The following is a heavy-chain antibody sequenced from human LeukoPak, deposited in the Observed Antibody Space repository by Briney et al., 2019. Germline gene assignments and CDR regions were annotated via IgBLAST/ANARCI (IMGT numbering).Heavy chain of an antibody. V-gene: IGHV4-4*02. J-gene: IGHJ4*02. Sequence: PSGTLSLTCGVSGGSITTTNYWSWVRQPPGGGLEWIGEISLAGRTRYNPSLMSRVNISIDESKNHLYLNLASVTAADTAVYYCSRESGPFCPFGHWGQGTLVAVTS. CDR3: SRESGPFCPFGH. D-gene: IGHD1-26*01. CDR2: ISLAGRT. CDR1: GGSITTTNY.